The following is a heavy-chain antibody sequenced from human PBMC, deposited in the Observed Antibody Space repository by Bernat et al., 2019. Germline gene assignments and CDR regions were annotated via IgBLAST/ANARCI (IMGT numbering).Heavy chain of an antibody. D-gene: IGHD3-16*01. CDR3: AKDGSRGIQLGECVTLGTDV. CDR1: GFTFRNYG. Sequence: QAMLVESGGGVVQPGGSLRLSCAASGFTFRNYGMHWVRQTPAKGLEWVAFTRYDGDNKYYLDSVRGRFTISRDNSKNTLYLQMNSLRPEDTAVYYCAKDGSRGIQLGECVTLGTDVWGQGTTVTVSS. CDR2: TRYDGDNK. V-gene: IGHV3-30*02. J-gene: IGHJ6*02.